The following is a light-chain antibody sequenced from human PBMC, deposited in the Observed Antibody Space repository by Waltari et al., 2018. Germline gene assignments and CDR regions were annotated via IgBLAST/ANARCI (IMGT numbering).Light chain of an antibody. CDR1: QSVSNK. CDR2: DAS. V-gene: IGKV3-15*01. Sequence: EIVMTQSPATLSVSPGERATLSCRASQSVSNKLAWYQHKPVQAPRLLIYDASSRATGIPARFSGSGSGTDFTLTISSLQSEDFAVYFCQQYNNWPPWTFGQGTKVEIK. CDR3: QQYNNWPPWT. J-gene: IGKJ1*01.